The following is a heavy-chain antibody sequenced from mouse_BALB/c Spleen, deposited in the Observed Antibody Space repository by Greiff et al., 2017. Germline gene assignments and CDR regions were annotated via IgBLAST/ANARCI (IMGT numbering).Heavy chain of an antibody. CDR2: IDPFNGGT. D-gene: IGHD2-4*01. V-gene: IGHV1S135*01. CDR1: GYSFTSYY. CDR3: ARSYDYGYYFDY. Sequence: VQLQQSGPELMKPGASVKISCKASGYSFTSYYMHWVKQSHGKSLEWIGYIDPFNGGTSYNQKFKGKATLTVDKSSSTAYMHLSSLTSEDSAVYYCARSYDYGYYFDYWGQGTTLTVSS. J-gene: IGHJ2*01.